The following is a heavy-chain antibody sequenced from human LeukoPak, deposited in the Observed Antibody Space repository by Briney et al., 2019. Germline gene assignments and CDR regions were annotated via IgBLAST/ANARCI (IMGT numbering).Heavy chain of an antibody. CDR3: ARQDAISYNYYYGLDV. D-gene: IGHD3-16*01. J-gene: IGHJ6*02. V-gene: IGHV3-9*01. Sequence: GGSLRLSCVASGFAFDNYAMNWVRQTPGKGLEWVSGIIWNGGNIGYADSVKGRFTISRDNAKSTMYLQMNSLSTEDTAFYYCARQDAISYNYYYGLDVWGQGTTVTVSS. CDR1: GFAFDNYA. CDR2: IIWNGGNI.